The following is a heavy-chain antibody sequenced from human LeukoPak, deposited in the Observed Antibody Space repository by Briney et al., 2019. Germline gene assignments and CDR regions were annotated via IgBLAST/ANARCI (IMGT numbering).Heavy chain of an antibody. Sequence: SETLSLTCTVSGGSISSYYWSWIRQPPGKGLEWIGYIYYSGSTNYNPSLKSRVTISVDTSKNQFSLKPSSVTAADTAVYYCARDSSGHWDYYYYGMDVWGQGTTVTVSS. J-gene: IGHJ6*02. V-gene: IGHV4-59*01. CDR3: ARDSSGHWDYYYYGMDV. D-gene: IGHD6-19*01. CDR1: GGSISSYY. CDR2: IYYSGST.